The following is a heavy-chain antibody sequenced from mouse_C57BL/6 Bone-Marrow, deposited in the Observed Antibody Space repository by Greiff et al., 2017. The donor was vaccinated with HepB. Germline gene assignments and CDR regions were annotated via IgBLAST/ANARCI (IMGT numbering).Heavy chain of an antibody. Sequence: EVQLVESGGDLVKPGGSLKLSCAASGFTFSSYGMSWVRQTPDKRLEWVATISSGGSYTYYPDSVKGRFTISRDNAKNTLYLQMSSLKSEDTAMYYCASAGDAGRGGFDVWGTGTTVTVSS. CDR2: ISSGGSYT. J-gene: IGHJ1*03. CDR1: GFTFSSYG. D-gene: IGHD1-1*02. V-gene: IGHV5-6*01. CDR3: ASAGDAGRGGFDV.